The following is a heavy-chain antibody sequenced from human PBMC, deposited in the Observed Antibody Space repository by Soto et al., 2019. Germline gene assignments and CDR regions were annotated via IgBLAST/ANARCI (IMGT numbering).Heavy chain of an antibody. CDR1: GYTFTGYY. CDR2: INPNSGGT. D-gene: IGHD6-13*01. V-gene: IGHV1-2*04. CDR3: ARDWVAAAGKVGWFEP. Sequence: ASVKVSCKASGYTFTGYYMHWVRQAPGQGLEWMGWINPNSGGTNYAQKFQGWVTMTRDTSISTAYMELSRLRSDDTAVYYCARDWVAAAGKVGWFEPWGQGTLVSVSS. J-gene: IGHJ5*02.